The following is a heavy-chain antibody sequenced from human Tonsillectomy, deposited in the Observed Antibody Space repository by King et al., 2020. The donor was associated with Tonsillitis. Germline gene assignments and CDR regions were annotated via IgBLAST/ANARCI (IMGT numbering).Heavy chain of an antibody. J-gene: IGHJ3*02. CDR3: ARDMRLGVSNAFDM. Sequence: VQLVESGGGLVQPGRSLRLSFAASGFTFDDYGMNWIRQVPGTGLEWVSRIPWNSGDKDYADSVKGRVSISRDNAKNFLFLQMNSLRTEDTALYYCARDMRLGVSNAFDMWGQGTMVTVSS. CDR1: GFTFDDYG. D-gene: IGHD3-16*01. CDR2: IPWNSGDK. V-gene: IGHV3-9*01.